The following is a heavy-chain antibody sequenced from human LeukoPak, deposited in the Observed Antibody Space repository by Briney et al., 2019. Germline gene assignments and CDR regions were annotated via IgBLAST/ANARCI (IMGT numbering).Heavy chain of an antibody. J-gene: IGHJ4*02. CDR3: ARVTHGWLQIIDY. V-gene: IGHV4-4*02. D-gene: IGHD5-24*01. Sequence: SGTLSLTCAVSGGSISSTNWWSWVRQSPGKGLEWIGEIYHSGSTNYNPSPKSRVTISVDKSKNQFSLKLTSVTAADTAVYYCARVTHGWLQIIDYWGQGTLVTVSS. CDR2: IYHSGST. CDR1: GGSISSTNW.